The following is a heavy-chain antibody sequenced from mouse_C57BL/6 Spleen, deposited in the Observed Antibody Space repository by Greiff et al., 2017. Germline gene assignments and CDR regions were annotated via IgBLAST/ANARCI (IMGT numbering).Heavy chain of an antibody. CDR2: MYPGDGDT. Sequence: VQLQESGAELVKPGASVKISCKASGYAFSSYWMNWVKQRPGTGLEWFGQMYPGDGDTNYNGKLKGKATLTADKSSSTAYVQLSSLTSEDSAGYFSAREGHGGFAYWGQGTLVTVSA. D-gene: IGHD3-1*01. J-gene: IGHJ3*01. CDR1: GYAFSSYW. CDR3: AREGHGGFAY. V-gene: IGHV1-80*01.